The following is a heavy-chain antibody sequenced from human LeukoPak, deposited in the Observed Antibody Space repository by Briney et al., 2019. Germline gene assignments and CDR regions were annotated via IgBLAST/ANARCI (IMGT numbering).Heavy chain of an antibody. Sequence: GASVKVSCKASGYTFTGYYMHWVRQAPGQGLEWMGWINPNSGGTNYAQKSQGRVTMTRDTSISTAYMELSRLRSDDTAVYYCARSKRALEGVNWFDPWGQGTLVTVSS. J-gene: IGHJ5*02. CDR3: ARSKRALEGVNWFDP. D-gene: IGHD2-8*01. CDR1: GYTFTGYY. CDR2: INPNSGGT. V-gene: IGHV1-2*02.